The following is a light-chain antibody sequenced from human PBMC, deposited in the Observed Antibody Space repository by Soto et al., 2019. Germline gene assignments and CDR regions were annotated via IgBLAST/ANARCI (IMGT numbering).Light chain of an antibody. CDR3: QEYIQWPPGM. Sequence: EIVMTQSPATLSVSPGERATLSRRASQSVSSNLAWYQQKPGQAPRLLIYDTSTRAPGISARFSGSGSGTEFTLTINSLQSEDFAVYYCQEYIQWPPGMFGPGTTVDIK. V-gene: IGKV3-15*01. CDR2: DTS. J-gene: IGKJ1*01. CDR1: QSVSSN.